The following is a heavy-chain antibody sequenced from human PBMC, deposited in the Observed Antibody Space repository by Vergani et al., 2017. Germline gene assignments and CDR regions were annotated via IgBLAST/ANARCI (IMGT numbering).Heavy chain of an antibody. V-gene: IGHV4-4*07. J-gene: IGHJ3*02. Sequence: QVQLQESGPGLVKPSETLSLTCTVSGGSISSYYWSWIRQPPGKGLEWMGRIDPSDSYTNYSPSFQGHVTISADKSISTAYLQWSSLKASDTAMYYCARVLAEYYYDSSVAFDIWGQGTMVTVSS. CDR3: ARVLAEYYYDSSVAFDI. CDR1: GGSISSYY. CDR2: IDPSDSYT. D-gene: IGHD3-22*01.